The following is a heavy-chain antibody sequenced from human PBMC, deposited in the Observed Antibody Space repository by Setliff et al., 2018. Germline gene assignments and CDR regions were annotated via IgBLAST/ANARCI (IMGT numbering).Heavy chain of an antibody. J-gene: IGHJ4*02. CDR1: GDSISRSTYY. Sequence: ASETLSLTCTVSGDSISRSTYYWGWIRQSPGKGLDWIGTVDHSGNTFYNPSLKSRVTISVDTSKNHFSLKSTSVSAADTAVYYCARRDSTGYYGYSFDFWGQGTLVTVSS. CDR2: VDHSGNT. V-gene: IGHV4-39*02. CDR3: ARRDSTGYYGYSFDF. D-gene: IGHD3-22*01.